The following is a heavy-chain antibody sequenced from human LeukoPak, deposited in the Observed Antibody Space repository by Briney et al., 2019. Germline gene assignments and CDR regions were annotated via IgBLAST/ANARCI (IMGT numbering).Heavy chain of an antibody. CDR3: ARSVPDYTRFDY. CDR2: IYSGGST. V-gene: IGHV3-53*01. D-gene: IGHD4-11*01. CDR1: GFTVSNNY. J-gene: IGHJ4*02. Sequence: GGSLRLSCAASGFTVSNNYMSWVRQAPGKGLEWVSVIYSGGSTYYADSVKGRFTISRDNSKNTLYLQMNSLRAEDTAVYYCARSVPDYTRFDYWGQGALVTVSS.